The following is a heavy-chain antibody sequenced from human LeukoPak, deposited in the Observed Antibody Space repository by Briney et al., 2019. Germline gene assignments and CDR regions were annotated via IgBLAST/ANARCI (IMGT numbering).Heavy chain of an antibody. D-gene: IGHD2-15*01. J-gene: IGHJ4*02. CDR2: ISGSGGST. CDR1: GFTFSGYA. Sequence: PGGSLRLSCAASGFTFSGYAMSWVRQAPGKGLEWVSAISGSGGSTFSADSVKDRFTISRDNPKNTLYLQMNSLRAEDTAVYYCAKQESWSNFDSWGQGTLVTVSS. V-gene: IGHV3-23*01. CDR3: AKQESWSNFDS.